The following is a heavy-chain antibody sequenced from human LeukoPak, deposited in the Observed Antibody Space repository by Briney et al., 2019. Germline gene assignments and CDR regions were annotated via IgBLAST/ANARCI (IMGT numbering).Heavy chain of an antibody. V-gene: IGHV1-18*01. Sequence: ASVKVSCKASGYTFTSYGISWVRQAPGQGLEWMGWISAYNGNTNYAQKLQGRVTMTTDTSTSTAYMELRSLRSDDTAVYYCARYLGTDIVLMVYAMGAFDIWGQGTMVTVSS. CDR2: ISAYNGNT. D-gene: IGHD2-8*01. J-gene: IGHJ3*02. CDR1: GYTFTSYG. CDR3: ARYLGTDIVLMVYAMGAFDI.